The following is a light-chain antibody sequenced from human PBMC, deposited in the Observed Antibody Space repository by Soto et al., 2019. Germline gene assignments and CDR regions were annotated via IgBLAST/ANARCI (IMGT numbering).Light chain of an antibody. CDR3: QQYGSSWT. V-gene: IGKV3-20*01. CDR1: HSVSSSY. Sequence: EIVLTQSPGTLSLSPGERETLSCRASHSVSSSYLAWYQQKPGQAPRLLIYGASSRATGIPDRFSGSGSGTDFTLTISRLEPEDFAVYYCQQYGSSWTFGQGTKVDIK. J-gene: IGKJ1*01. CDR2: GAS.